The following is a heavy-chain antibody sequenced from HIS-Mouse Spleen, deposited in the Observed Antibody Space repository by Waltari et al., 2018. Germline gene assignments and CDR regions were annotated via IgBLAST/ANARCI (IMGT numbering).Heavy chain of an antibody. J-gene: IGHJ1*01. CDR3: ARDSWAYAIEYFQH. D-gene: IGHD2-8*01. V-gene: IGHV4-38-2*02. CDR1: GYSISSGYY. CDR2: IYHSGRT. Sequence: QVQLQESGPGLVKPSETLSLTCTVSGYSISSGYYWGWIRQPPGKGLEWIGSIYHSGRTDYNPSLKSRVTISVDTSKNQFSLKLSSVTAADTAVYYCARDSWAYAIEYFQHWGQGTLVTGSS.